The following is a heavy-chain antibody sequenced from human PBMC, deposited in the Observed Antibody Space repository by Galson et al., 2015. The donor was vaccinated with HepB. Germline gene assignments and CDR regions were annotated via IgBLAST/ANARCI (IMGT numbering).Heavy chain of an antibody. CDR3: ATLTGYSYGYDFDY. V-gene: IGHV1-24*01. CDR2: FDPEDGET. D-gene: IGHD5-18*01. J-gene: IGHJ4*02. CDR1: GYTLTELS. Sequence: SVKVSCKVSGYTLTELSMHWVRQAPGKGLEWMGGFDPEDGETIYAQKFQGRVTMTEDTSTDTAYMELSSLRSEDTAVYYCATLTGYSYGYDFDYWGQGTLVTVSS.